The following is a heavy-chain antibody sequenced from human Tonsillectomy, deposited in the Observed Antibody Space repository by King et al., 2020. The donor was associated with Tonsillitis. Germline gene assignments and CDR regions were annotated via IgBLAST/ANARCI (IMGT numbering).Heavy chain of an antibody. J-gene: IGHJ5*02. Sequence: VQLVESGAEVKKPGASVKVSCKASGYTFTDYYMHWVRQAPGQGLEWMGWINPNSGATNYAQNFQGRVTMTRDTSITTAYMELSRLRSEDTTVYYCARTRALAVSKWFDPWGQGTLVTVSS. CDR2: INPNSGAT. CDR3: ARTRALAVSKWFDP. V-gene: IGHV1-2*02. D-gene: IGHD6-19*01. CDR1: GYTFTDYY.